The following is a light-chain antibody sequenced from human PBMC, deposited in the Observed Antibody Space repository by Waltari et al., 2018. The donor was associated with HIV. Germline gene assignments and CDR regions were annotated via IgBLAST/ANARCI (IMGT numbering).Light chain of an antibody. CDR2: RNN. V-gene: IGLV1-47*01. CDR3: ASWDDSLSGLV. CDR1: GTNIGRNY. Sequence: SVRTQPPSASGTPGQSVTISCSGSGTNIGRNYVYWYQQLPGTAPKLLIYRNNRRPSGVPDRFSGSKSGTSASLAISGLRSEDEADYYCASWDDSLSGLVFGGGTKLTVL. J-gene: IGLJ3*02.